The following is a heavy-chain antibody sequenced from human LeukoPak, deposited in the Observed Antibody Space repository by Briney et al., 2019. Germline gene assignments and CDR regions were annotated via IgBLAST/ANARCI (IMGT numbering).Heavy chain of an antibody. CDR3: ARDHFVDTAMVTYYYYGMDV. J-gene: IGHJ6*02. CDR1: GFTFSSYW. CDR2: IDGDGSST. D-gene: IGHD5-18*01. V-gene: IGHV3-74*01. Sequence: GGSLRLSCAASGFTFSSYWMQWVRQAPGKGLVWVSRIDGDGSSTNYADSVKGRFTISRDNSKNTLYLQMNSLRAEDTAVYYCARDHFVDTAMVTYYYYGMDVWGQGTTVTVSS.